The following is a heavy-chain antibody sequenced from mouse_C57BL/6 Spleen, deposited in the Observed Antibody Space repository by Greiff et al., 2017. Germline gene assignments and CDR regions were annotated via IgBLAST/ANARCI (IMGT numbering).Heavy chain of an antibody. CDR1: GYTFTSYW. J-gene: IGHJ4*01. Sequence: QVQLQQSGAELVRPGSSVKLSCKASGYTFTSYWMHWVKQRPIQGLEWIGNIDPSDSETHYNQKFKDKATLTVDKSSSTAYMQLSSLTSEDSAVYYCARWGVVAPLDYWGQGTSVTVSS. CDR2: IDPSDSET. D-gene: IGHD1-1*01. V-gene: IGHV1-52*01. CDR3: ARWGVVAPLDY.